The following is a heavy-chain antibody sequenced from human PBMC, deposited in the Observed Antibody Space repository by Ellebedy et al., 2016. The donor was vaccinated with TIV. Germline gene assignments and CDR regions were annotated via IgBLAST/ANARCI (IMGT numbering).Heavy chain of an antibody. CDR3: ARGRMATGFDY. Sequence: SQTLSLTCAISGDSLSSHSAVWNSIRQSTSSGLEGLGRTYYTSKWYNDYAVSVKSRLTVNPDTPKNQFSLQLNSVTPDDTAVYYCARGRMATGFDYWGQGTLVTVSS. J-gene: IGHJ4*02. V-gene: IGHV6-1*01. CDR2: TYYTSKWYN. CDR1: GDSLSSHSAV. D-gene: IGHD5-24*01.